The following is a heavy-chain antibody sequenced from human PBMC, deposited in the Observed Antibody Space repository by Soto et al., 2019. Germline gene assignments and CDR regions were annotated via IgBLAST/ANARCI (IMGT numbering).Heavy chain of an antibody. D-gene: IGHD3-3*01. V-gene: IGHV4-4*02. CDR1: GGSISSSNW. J-gene: IGHJ6*02. CDR2: IYHSGST. Sequence: SETLSLTCAVSGGSISSSNWWSWVRQPPGKGLEWIGEIYHSGSTNYNPSLKSRVTISVDKSKNQFSLKLSSVTAADTAVYYCARGGTIFGVVAGYYYGMDVWGQGTTVTVSS. CDR3: ARGGTIFGVVAGYYYGMDV.